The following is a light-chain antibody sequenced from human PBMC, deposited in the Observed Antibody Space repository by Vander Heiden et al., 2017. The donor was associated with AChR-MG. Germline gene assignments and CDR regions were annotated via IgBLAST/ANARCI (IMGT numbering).Light chain of an antibody. CDR1: QDISDY. Sequence: DIQMTQSPSSLSASVGDRVTITCQASQDISDYLNWYQQKPGKAPKLLIYDSSNLEMGVPSRFSGSGFGTDFTFTISSLQPEDTATYYCQQYADLPLTFGGGTKVEI. J-gene: IGKJ4*01. CDR3: QQYADLPLT. V-gene: IGKV1-33*01. CDR2: DSS.